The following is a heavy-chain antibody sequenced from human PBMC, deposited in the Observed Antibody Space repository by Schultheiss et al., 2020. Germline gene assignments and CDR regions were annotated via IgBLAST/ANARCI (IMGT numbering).Heavy chain of an antibody. V-gene: IGHV4-61*02. CDR1: GGSISSGSYY. Sequence: SETLSLTCTVSGGSISSGSYYWSWIRQPAGKGLEWIGRIYTSGSTNYNPSLKSRVTMSVDTSKNQFSLKLSSVTAADTAVYYCARSSYSSGWYWNYWGQGTLVTVSS. D-gene: IGHD6-19*01. CDR2: IYTSGST. J-gene: IGHJ4*02. CDR3: ARSSYSSGWYWNY.